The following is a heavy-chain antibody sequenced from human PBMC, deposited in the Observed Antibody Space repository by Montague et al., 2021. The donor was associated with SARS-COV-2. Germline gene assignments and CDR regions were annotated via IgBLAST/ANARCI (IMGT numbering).Heavy chain of an antibody. CDR2: IGSSSSTI. Sequence: SLRLSCAASGFTFSSYGMNWVRQAPGKGLEWVSYIGSSSSTIYYADSVKGRFTISRDNAKNSLYLQMNSLRDEDTAVYYCARDRWDRNGMDVWGQGTTVTVSS. CDR3: ARDRWDRNGMDV. CDR1: GFTFSSYG. V-gene: IGHV3-48*02. D-gene: IGHD5-24*01. J-gene: IGHJ6*02.